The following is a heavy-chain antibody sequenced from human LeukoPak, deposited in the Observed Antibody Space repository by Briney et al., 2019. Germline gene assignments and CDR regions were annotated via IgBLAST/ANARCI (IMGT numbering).Heavy chain of an antibody. CDR2: IDKKDKGYATAT. J-gene: IGHJ5*02. D-gene: IGHD1-26*01. CDR1: GFTFSGSA. V-gene: IGHV3-73*01. Sequence: GGSLKLSCAASGFTFSGSATHWVRQSSGKGLEWVGQIDKKDKGYATATAYAASVKGRFTISRDDSINTAYLQMKSLKTEDTALYYCTRDSGTYNWFDPWGQGTLVTVSS. CDR3: TRDSGTYNWFDP.